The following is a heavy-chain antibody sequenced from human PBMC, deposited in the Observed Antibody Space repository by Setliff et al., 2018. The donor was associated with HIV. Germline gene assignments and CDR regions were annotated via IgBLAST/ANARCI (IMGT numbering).Heavy chain of an antibody. Sequence: GASVKVSCKASGGTFSSYAISWVRQAPGQGLEWMGGFIPIFGTANYAQKFQGRVTITADESTSTAYMELSSLRSEDTAVYYCAKDRDYGDRGDAFDIWGQGTMVTV. D-gene: IGHD4-17*01. J-gene: IGHJ3*02. CDR2: FIPIFGTA. CDR1: GGTFSSYA. V-gene: IGHV1-69*13. CDR3: AKDRDYGDRGDAFDI.